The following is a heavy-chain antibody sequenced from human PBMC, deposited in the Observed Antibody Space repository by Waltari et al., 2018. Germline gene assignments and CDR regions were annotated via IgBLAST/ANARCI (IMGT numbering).Heavy chain of an antibody. J-gene: IGHJ3*02. Sequence: QVQLQQWGAGLLKPSETLSLTCAVYGGSFSGYYWSWIRQPPGKGLEWSGEINHSGSTNDNPSLKSRVTISVDTSKNQFSLKLSSVTAADTAVYYCARAGWAARGDAFDIWGQGTMVTVSS. D-gene: IGHD6-6*01. CDR1: GGSFSGYY. CDR3: ARAGWAARGDAFDI. CDR2: INHSGST. V-gene: IGHV4-34*01.